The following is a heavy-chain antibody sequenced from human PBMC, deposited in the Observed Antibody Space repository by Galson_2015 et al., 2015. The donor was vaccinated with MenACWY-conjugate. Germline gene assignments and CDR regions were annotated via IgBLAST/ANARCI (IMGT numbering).Heavy chain of an antibody. V-gene: IGHV1-69*04. CDR3: ASVVQLWYYFDY. J-gene: IGHJ4*02. CDR1: GGTFSTYG. Sequence: SVKVSCKASGGTFSTYGIVWVRQAPGQGPEWMGRIIPILDKTNYAQTFQDRVTITADKSTSTAYMELSSLGSEDTAVYYCASVVQLWYYFDYWGQGTLVTVSS. D-gene: IGHD5-18*01. CDR2: IIPILDKT.